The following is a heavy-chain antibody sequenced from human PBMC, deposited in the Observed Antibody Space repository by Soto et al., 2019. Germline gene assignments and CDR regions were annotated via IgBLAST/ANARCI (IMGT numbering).Heavy chain of an antibody. Sequence: SQTLSLTCAISGDSVSSNSAAWKWIRKSPSRGLEWLGRTCYRSKWYNDYAVSVKSRITINPNTSKNRFSLQLNSVTPEDTAVYYWARVRAMVRGLPYYYVMDFWGQGTTVTVSS. D-gene: IGHD3-10*01. CDR2: TCYRSKWYN. CDR3: ARVRAMVRGLPYYYVMDF. J-gene: IGHJ6*02. V-gene: IGHV6-1*01. CDR1: GDSVSSNSAA.